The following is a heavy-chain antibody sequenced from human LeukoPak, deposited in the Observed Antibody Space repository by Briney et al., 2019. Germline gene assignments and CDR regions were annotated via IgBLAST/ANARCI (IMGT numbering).Heavy chain of an antibody. Sequence: SSETLSLTCAVYGGSFSVYYWSWIRQPPGKGLEWIGEINHSGSTNYNPSLKSRVTISVDTSKNQFSLKLSSVTAADTAVYYCAGKYCSSTSCYILDFDYWGQGTLVTVSS. CDR2: INHSGST. CDR3: AGKYCSSTSCYILDFDY. CDR1: GGSFSVYY. D-gene: IGHD2-2*01. J-gene: IGHJ4*02. V-gene: IGHV4-34*01.